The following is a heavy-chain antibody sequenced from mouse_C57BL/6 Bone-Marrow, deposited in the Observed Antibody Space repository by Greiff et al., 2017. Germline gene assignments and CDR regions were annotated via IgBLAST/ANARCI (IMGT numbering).Heavy chain of an antibody. CDR2: IDPSDSST. J-gene: IGHJ4*01. V-gene: IGHV1-69*01. CDR3: ARLDY. CDR1: GYTFTSYW. Sequence: VQLQQPGAELEMPGASVKLSCKASGYTFTSYWMHWVKQRPGQGLEWIGEIDPSDSSTNYNQKFKGKSTLTVDKSSSTAYMQLSSLTSEDSAVYYCARLDYWGQGTSVTVSS.